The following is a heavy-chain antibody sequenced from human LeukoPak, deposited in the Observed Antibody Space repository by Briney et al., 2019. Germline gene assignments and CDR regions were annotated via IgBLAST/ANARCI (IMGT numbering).Heavy chain of an antibody. J-gene: IGHJ4*02. CDR2: ISYDGSNK. D-gene: IGHD6-19*01. CDR1: GFTFSRYA. V-gene: IGHV3-30*04. Sequence: GGSLRLSCAASGFTFSRYAMHWVRQAPGKGLEWVAVISYDGSNKYYADSVKGRFTISRDNSKNALYLQMNSLRAEDTAVYYCARNPVAGYYFDYWGQGTLVTVSS. CDR3: ARNPVAGYYFDY.